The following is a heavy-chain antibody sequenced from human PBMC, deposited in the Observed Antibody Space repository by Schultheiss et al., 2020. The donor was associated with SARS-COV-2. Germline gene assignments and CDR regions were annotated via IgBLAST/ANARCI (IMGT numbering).Heavy chain of an antibody. CDR1: GGSISSYY. CDR2: IYTSGST. CDR3: ARGYYDFWSGYYFHYYYMDV. D-gene: IGHD3-3*01. V-gene: IGHV4-4*07. Sequence: SQTLSLTCTVSGGSISSYYWSWIRQPAGKGLEWIGRIYTSGSTNYNPSLKSRVTISVDTSKNQFSLKLSSVTAADTAVYYCARGYYDFWSGYYFHYYYMDVWGKGTTVTVSS. J-gene: IGHJ6*03.